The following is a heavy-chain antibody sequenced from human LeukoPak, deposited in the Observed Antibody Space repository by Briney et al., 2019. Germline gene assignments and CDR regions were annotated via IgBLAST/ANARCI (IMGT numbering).Heavy chain of an antibody. CDR1: RFILINAY. V-gene: IGHV3-15*01. CDR2: TKSKTDGGTI. J-gene: IGHJ6*02. Sequence: LRLSHAVSRFILINAYTSMDPHTPPNVLESVHPTKSKTDGGTIDSAAPVTGRFTISRDDSKTTLYLEMNSLKTEDTGVYYCASQHETVIAAALDVWGQGTTVTVSS. D-gene: IGHD2-15*01. CDR3: ASQHETVIAAALDV.